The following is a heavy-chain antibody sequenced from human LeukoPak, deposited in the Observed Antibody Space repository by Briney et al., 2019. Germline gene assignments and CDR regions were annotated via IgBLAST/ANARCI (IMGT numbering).Heavy chain of an antibody. J-gene: IGHJ4*02. CDR1: GFTFSSYA. D-gene: IGHD6-19*01. CDR2: ISYDGSNK. CDR3: ARASPEQWLVPDFDY. Sequence: GGSLRLSCAASGFTFSSYAMHWVRQAPGKGLEWVAVISYDGSNKYYADSVKGRFTISRDNSKNTLYLQMNSLRAEDTAVYYCARASPEQWLVPDFDYWGQGTLVTVSS. V-gene: IGHV3-30-3*01.